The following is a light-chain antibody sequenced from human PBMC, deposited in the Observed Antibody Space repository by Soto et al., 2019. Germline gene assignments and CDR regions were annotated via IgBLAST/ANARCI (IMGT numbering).Light chain of an antibody. CDR2: KAS. J-gene: IGKJ5*01. CDR3: QQYLSYLIT. V-gene: IGKV1-5*03. CDR1: QSLSSW. Sequence: DIQMTQSPSTLSASVGDRVTITCRASQSLSSWLAWYQQKPGKAPKSLIYKASSLESGVPSRFSGSGSGTEFTLTISSLQPDDFATYYCQQYLSYLITFGQGTRLEIK.